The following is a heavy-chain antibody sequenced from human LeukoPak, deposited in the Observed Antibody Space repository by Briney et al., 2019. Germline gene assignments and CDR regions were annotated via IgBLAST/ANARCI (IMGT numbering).Heavy chain of an antibody. V-gene: IGHV1-69*06. CDR3: ARDGGDSYGPSFDI. CDR2: IIPIFGTA. J-gene: IGHJ3*02. Sequence: SVKVSCKASGGTFSSYAISWVRQAPGQGLEWMGGIIPIFGTANYAQKFQGRVTITADKSTSTAYMELSSLRSEDTAVYYCARDGGDSYGPSFDIWGQGTMVTVSS. D-gene: IGHD5-18*01. CDR1: GGTFSSYA.